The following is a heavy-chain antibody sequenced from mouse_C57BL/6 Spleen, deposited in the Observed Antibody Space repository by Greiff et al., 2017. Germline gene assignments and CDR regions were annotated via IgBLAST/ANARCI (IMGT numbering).Heavy chain of an antibody. J-gene: IGHJ2*01. CDR1: GYAFSSSW. V-gene: IGHV1-82*01. CDR3: AGGGYLDY. CDR2: FYPGDGDT. Sequence: QVQLKQSGPELVKPGASVKISCKASGYAFSSSWMNWVKQRPGKGLEWIGRFYPGDGDTNYNGKFKGKATLTADKSSSTAYMQLSSLTSEDSAVYFCAGGGYLDYWGQGTTLTVSS. D-gene: IGHD1-1*02.